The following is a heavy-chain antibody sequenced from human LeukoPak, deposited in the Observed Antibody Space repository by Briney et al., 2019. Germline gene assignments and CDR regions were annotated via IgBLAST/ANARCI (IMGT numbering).Heavy chain of an antibody. CDR2: ISSSSSYI. CDR1: GFTFSSYS. V-gene: IGHV3-21*01. J-gene: IGHJ3*02. Sequence: PGGSLRLSCAASGFTFSSYSMNWVRQAPGKGLEWASSISSSSSYIYYADSVKGRFTISRDNAKNSLYLQMNSLRAEDTAVYYRARSPGGPITMIVVAEAAFDIWGQGTMVTVSS. CDR3: ARSPGGPITMIVVAEAAFDI. D-gene: IGHD3-22*01.